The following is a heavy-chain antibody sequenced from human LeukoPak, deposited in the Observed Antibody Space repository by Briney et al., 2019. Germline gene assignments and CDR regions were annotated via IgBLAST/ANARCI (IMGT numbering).Heavy chain of an antibody. CDR2: ISGDGGST. V-gene: IGHV3-43*02. J-gene: IGHJ3*02. CDR1: GFXFDDYA. Sequence: GGSLRLSCAASGFXFDDYAIHWVRQAPGKGLEWVSLISGDGGSTYYADSVKGRFTISRDNSKNSLYLQMNSLRTEDTALYYCAKDGYCSGGSCFPHAFDIWGQGTMVTVSS. D-gene: IGHD2-15*01. CDR3: AKDGYCSGGSCFPHAFDI.